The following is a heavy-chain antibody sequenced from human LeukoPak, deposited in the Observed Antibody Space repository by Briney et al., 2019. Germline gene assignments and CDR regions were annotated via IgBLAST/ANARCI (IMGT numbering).Heavy chain of an antibody. CDR3: ARRYCSSTSCYGRVDY. D-gene: IGHD2-2*01. V-gene: IGHV1-69*04. Sequence: SVKVSCKASGGTFSSYAISWVRQAPGQGLEWMGRIIPILGIANYAQKFQGRVTITADKSTSTAYMELSSLRSEDTAVYYCARRYCSSTSCYGRVDYWGQGTLVTVSS. CDR1: GGTFSSYA. CDR2: IIPILGIA. J-gene: IGHJ4*02.